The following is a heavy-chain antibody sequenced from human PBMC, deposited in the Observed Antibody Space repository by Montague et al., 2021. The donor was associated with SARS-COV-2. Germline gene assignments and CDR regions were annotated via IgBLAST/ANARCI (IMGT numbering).Heavy chain of an antibody. D-gene: IGHD4-23*01. J-gene: IGHJ6*02. CDR1: GGSISSYY. CDR2: IYHNGGT. Sequence: SETLSLTCTVSGGSISSYYWTWIRQPPGKGLESIGYIYHNGGTKYNPSLKSRVTISVDTSKNQFSLKLSSVSVADTAVYYCARGGGNSADYYNYTMDVWGQGTTVTVFS. CDR3: ARGGGNSADYYNYTMDV. V-gene: IGHV4-59*01.